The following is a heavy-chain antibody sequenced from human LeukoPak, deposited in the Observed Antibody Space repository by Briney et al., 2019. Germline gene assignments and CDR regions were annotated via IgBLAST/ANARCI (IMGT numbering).Heavy chain of an antibody. J-gene: IGHJ4*02. CDR2: INSDGSSI. CDR3: ARTAMGDYVRFPNDY. V-gene: IGHV3-74*03. D-gene: IGHD4-17*01. CDR1: GSTFSSYW. Sequence: GGSLRLSCAASGSTFSSYWMHWIRQAPGKGLVWVSRINSDGSSITYADSVKGRFTISRDNAKNTLYLQMNSLRAEDTALYYCARTAMGDYVRFPNDYWGQGTLVTVSS.